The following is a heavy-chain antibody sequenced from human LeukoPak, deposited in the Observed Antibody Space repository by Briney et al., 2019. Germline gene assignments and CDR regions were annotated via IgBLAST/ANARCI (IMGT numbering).Heavy chain of an antibody. J-gene: IGHJ5*02. CDR3: AREDHTANNWFDP. V-gene: IGHV1-69*05. CDR1: GGSFSSYG. CDR2: ITPMLSRS. Sequence: SVKVSCKASGGSFSSYGISWVRQAPGQGIEWMGGITPMLSRSNYAQKFQGRVTISTDESTSTAYMEMSSLRSEDTAVYYCAREDHTANNWFDPWGQGTLVTVSS. D-gene: IGHD5-18*01.